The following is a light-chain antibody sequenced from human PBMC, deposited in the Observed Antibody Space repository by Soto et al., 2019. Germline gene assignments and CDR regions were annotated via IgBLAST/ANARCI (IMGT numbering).Light chain of an antibody. V-gene: IGKV3-20*01. J-gene: IGKJ5*01. CDR1: QSVTSNY. CDR3: QQYGSTPSIT. Sequence: EIVLTQSPGTLSLSPGERATLSCRASQSVTSNYLAWYQLKPGQAPRLLIYAASNTATGIPARFSGSGSGTDFTTSIISREPEDFAVYYCQQYGSTPSITFGQGTRLEIK. CDR2: AAS.